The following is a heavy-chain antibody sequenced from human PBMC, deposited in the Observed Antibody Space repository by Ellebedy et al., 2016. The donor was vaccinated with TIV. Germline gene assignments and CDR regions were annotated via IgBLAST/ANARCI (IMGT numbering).Heavy chain of an antibody. CDR3: ATQGGRLPGYSWFDP. CDR2: IYHSRGT. J-gene: IGHJ5*02. D-gene: IGHD5-18*01. V-gene: IGHV4-59*08. CDR1: GGSISRNY. Sequence: SETLSLTXNVSGGSISRNYWSWIRQPPGKGLEWIGYIYHSRGTNYNPSLKGRVTISIDTSRNQFSLKLRSVTAADTAVYYCATQGGRLPGYSWFDPWGQGTLVRVSS.